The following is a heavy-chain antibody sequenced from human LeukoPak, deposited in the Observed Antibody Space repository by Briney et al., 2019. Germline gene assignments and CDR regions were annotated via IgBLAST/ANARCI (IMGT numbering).Heavy chain of an antibody. J-gene: IGHJ6*03. D-gene: IGHD3-3*01. V-gene: IGHV1-8*01. CDR2: MNPNSGNT. CDR1: GYTFTSYD. CDR3: ARTRLITILGVVTAKYMDV. Sequence: ASVKVSCKASGYTFTSYDINWVRQATGQGLEWMGWMNPNSGNTGYAQKFQGRVTMTRNTSISTAYMELSSLRSEDTAVYYCARTRLITILGVVTAKYMDVWGKGTTVTVSS.